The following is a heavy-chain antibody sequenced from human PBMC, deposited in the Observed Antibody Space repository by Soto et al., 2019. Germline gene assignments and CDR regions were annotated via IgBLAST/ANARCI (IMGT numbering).Heavy chain of an antibody. D-gene: IGHD3-10*01. Sequence: AVKVSCKASGGTFTGNPISWVRQAPGRGLEWMGGIIPMFGTTNYAQKFQGRVTITADESTTTAYMELNSLRSEDTAVYYCARENSIASLSYYYWMEVWGQGTTVTVSS. CDR1: GGTFTGNP. CDR3: ARENSIASLSYYYWMEV. J-gene: IGHJ6*02. CDR2: IIPMFGTT. V-gene: IGHV1-69*13.